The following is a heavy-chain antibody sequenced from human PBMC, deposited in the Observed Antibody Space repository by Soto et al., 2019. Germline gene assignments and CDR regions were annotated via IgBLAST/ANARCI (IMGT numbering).Heavy chain of an antibody. J-gene: IGHJ4*02. CDR2: INAGNGNT. Sequence: QVHLVQSATEVKRPGASVKVSCQTSGFTFTSHAIQWVRQAPGQRPEWLGWINAGNGNTKYSRRFKGRITITRDTAASTAYMELDSLTSEDTALFYCARAPINPKWGVTMFDYWGQGTLVTVSS. CDR1: GFTFTSHA. D-gene: IGHD7-27*01. CDR3: ARAPINPKWGVTMFDY. V-gene: IGHV1-3*01.